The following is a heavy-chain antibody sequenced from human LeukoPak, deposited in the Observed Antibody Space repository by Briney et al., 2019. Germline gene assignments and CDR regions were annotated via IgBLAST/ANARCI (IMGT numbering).Heavy chain of an antibody. J-gene: IGHJ4*02. CDR3: AKMDYYDSGHLYYFDY. CDR1: GFTFSSYE. V-gene: IGHV3-23*01. D-gene: IGHD3-22*01. Sequence: GGSLRLSCAASGFTFSSYEMNWVRQAPGKGLEWVSAISGSGGSTYYADSVKGRFTISRDNSKNTLYLQMNSLRAEDTAVYYCAKMDYYDSGHLYYFDYWGQGTLVTVSS. CDR2: ISGSGGST.